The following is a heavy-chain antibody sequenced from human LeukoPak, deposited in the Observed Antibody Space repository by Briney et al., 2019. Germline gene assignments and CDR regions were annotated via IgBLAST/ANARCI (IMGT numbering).Heavy chain of an antibody. CDR3: ARGVGQDY. J-gene: IGHJ4*02. V-gene: IGHV4-34*01. CDR1: GGSFSGYY. D-gene: IGHD1-26*01. CDR2: INHSGST. Sequence: SETLSLTCAVYGGSFSGYYWSWIRQAPGKGLEWMGEINHSGSTNYNPSLKSRVTISVDTSNNQFSLKLSSVTAADTAVYYCARGVGQDYWGQGTLVTVSS.